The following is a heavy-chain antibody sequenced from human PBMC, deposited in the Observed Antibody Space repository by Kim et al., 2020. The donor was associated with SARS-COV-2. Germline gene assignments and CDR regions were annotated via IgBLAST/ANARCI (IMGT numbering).Heavy chain of an antibody. CDR1: GYTFTSYD. CDR2: MNPNSGNT. CDR3: ARAPLRYFANFNWFDP. D-gene: IGHD3-9*01. J-gene: IGHJ5*02. Sequence: ASVKVSCKASGYTFTSYDINWVRQASGQGLEWMGWMNPNSGNTVYAQKFQGRVTMTRNTSISTAYMELSSLRSEDTAVYYCARAPLRYFANFNWFDPWGQGTLVTVSS. V-gene: IGHV1-8*01.